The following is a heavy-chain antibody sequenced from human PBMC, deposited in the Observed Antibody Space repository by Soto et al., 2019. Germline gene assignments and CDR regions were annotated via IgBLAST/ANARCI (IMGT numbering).Heavy chain of an antibody. Sequence: SETLSLTCTVSGGSVSSDTHYWSWIRQPPGKRPEWIGFIYSSGSTNYNPSLKSRVTMSVDTSKNQFSLKLRSVIVADTAVYHCARFVRSCSGTTCYTRADVWGQGTTVTVSS. CDR2: IYSSGST. CDR3: ARFVRSCSGTTCYTRADV. J-gene: IGHJ6*02. D-gene: IGHD2-2*02. CDR1: GGSVSSDTHY. V-gene: IGHV4-61*01.